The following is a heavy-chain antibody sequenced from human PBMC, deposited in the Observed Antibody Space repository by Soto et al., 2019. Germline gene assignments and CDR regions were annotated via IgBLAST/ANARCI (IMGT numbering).Heavy chain of an antibody. V-gene: IGHV5-51*01. J-gene: IGHJ5*01. CDR1: GYSFTSYW. CDR3: AAYFYTIPCTLFPGYS. Sequence: PGESLKISCKGSGYSFTSYWIGWVRQMPGKGLEWMGIIHPSDSNTKYSPSFQGQVTISADKSTSTAYLQWRSLKASDTAVYYCAAYFYTIPCTLFPGYSWARGPRLPVPS. D-gene: IGHD3-10*01. CDR2: IHPSDSNT.